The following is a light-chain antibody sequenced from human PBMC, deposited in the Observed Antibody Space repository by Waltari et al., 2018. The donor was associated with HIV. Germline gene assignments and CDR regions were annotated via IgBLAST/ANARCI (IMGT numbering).Light chain of an antibody. CDR2: GTS. V-gene: IGKV3-20*01. J-gene: IGKJ4*01. CDR3: HQYATSPRT. CDR1: VIVGSSY. Sequence: EIVLTQSPGSLSLSPGESATLACRASVIVGSSYLAWYQHRPGQDPRLLIYGTSKRATGIPDRFSGGGSGTDFTLTLKRLEPEDFAVYYCHQYATSPRTLGGGTKVEVK.